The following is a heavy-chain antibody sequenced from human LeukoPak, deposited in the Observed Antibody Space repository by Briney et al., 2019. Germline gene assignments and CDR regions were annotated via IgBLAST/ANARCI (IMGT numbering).Heavy chain of an antibody. J-gene: IGHJ4*02. V-gene: IGHV3-48*03. CDR1: GFTLNTYE. CDR3: ARGGGFSYGSNFYFDY. D-gene: IGHD5-18*01. Sequence: PGGSLRLSCVASGFTLNTYEMNWVRQAPGRGLEWVSNIRSSGSDINYADSVKGRFTISRDDAKNSMYLHMNSLRAEDTAVYYCARGGGFSYGSNFYFDYWGQGTLVTVSS. CDR2: IRSSGSDI.